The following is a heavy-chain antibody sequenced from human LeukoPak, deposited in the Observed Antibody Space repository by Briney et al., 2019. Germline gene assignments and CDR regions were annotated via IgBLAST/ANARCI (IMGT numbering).Heavy chain of an antibody. J-gene: IGHJ6*02. CDR3: ARDHGDYLHYYGMDV. CDR1: GYTFTGYY. D-gene: IGHD4-17*01. V-gene: IGHV1-2*02. Sequence: GASVKVSCKASGYTFTGYYMHWVRQAPRQGLEWMGRINPNSGGTNYAQKFQGRVTMTRDTSISTAYMELSRLRSDDTAVYYCARDHGDYLHYYGMDVWGQGTTVTVSS. CDR2: INPNSGGT.